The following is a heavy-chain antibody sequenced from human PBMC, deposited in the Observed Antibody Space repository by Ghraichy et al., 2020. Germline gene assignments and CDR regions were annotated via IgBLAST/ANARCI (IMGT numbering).Heavy chain of an antibody. CDR1: GGSFSGYY. D-gene: IGHD6-13*01. CDR2: INHSGST. J-gene: IGHJ4*02. Sequence: SETLSLTCDVYGGSFSGYYWSWIRQPPGKGLEWIGEINHSGSTHYNPSLKSRVTISVDTSKNQFSLKPSSVTAPDTSVYYCARGPAVSATIVYWGQGTLVTGSS. CDR3: ARGPAVSATIVY. V-gene: IGHV4-34*01.